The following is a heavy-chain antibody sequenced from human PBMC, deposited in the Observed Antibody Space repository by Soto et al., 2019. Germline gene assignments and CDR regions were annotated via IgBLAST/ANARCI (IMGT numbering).Heavy chain of an antibody. D-gene: IGHD2-2*01. CDR1: GYTFTDYY. J-gene: IGHJ4*02. CDR2: INPKSGGP. Sequence: ASVKVSCKASGYTFTDYYMHWVRQAPGQGLEYMGGINPKSGGPNYVQKFQGRVTVTRDTSTSTVYMEVSRLKSDDTAVYYCASEDCRSTRWLKGSGYWGQGPRIIVSS. CDR3: ASEDCRSTRWLKGSGY. V-gene: IGHV1-2*02.